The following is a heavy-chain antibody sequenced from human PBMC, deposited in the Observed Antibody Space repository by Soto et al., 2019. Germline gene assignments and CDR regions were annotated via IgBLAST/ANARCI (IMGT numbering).Heavy chain of an antibody. J-gene: IGHJ4*01. CDR3: VKWHTSNFDSLPFTGFDF. CDR2: MSGDGRT. CDR1: GFTFSDSV. V-gene: IGHV3-23*01. D-gene: IGHD3-22*01. Sequence: GGSLRLSCVGSGFTFSDSVMAWVRQAPGKGLEWLSVMSGDGRTRYALSVTGRFTISRDNSKNTLYLQMRSLRAEDAAAYYCVKWHTSNFDSLPFTGFDFWGHVTQVPVSS.